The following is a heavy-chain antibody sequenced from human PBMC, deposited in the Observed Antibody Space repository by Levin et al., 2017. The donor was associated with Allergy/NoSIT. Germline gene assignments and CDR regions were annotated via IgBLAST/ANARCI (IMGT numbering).Heavy chain of an antibody. V-gene: IGHV4-31*03. D-gene: IGHD3-10*01. CDR3: ARDLRITMVRGVIITGDAFDI. Sequence: PSETLSLTCTVSGGSISSGGYYWSWIRQHPGKGLEWIGYIYYSGSTYYNPSLKSRVTISVDTSKNQFSLKLSSVTAADTAVYYCARDLRITMVRGVIITGDAFDIWGQGTMVTVSS. CDR2: IYYSGST. J-gene: IGHJ3*02. CDR1: GGSISSGGYY.